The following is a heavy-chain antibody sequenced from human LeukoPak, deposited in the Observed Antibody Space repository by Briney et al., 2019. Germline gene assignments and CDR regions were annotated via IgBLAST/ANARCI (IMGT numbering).Heavy chain of an antibody. J-gene: IGHJ3*01. D-gene: IGHD3-22*01. V-gene: IGHV3-30*02. CDR1: GFTFSSYG. CDR3: AKDWYDSSGPILKV. Sequence: GSLGLSCAASGFTFSSYGMHWVRQAPGKGLEWVAFIRYDGSNKYYADSVKGRFTISRDNSKNTLYLQMNGLRAEDTAVYYCAKDWYDSSGPILKVWGQGTMVTVSS. CDR2: IRYDGSNK.